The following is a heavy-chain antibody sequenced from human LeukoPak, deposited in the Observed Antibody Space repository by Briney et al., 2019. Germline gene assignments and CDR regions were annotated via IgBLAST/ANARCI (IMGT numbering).Heavy chain of an antibody. CDR1: GFTFNNYA. J-gene: IGHJ4*02. Sequence: GGSLRLSCAASGFTFNNYALHWVRQAPGKGLEWVAVMSFDGINKYYADSVQGRFTIPRDNAKNSLYLQMNSLRAEDTAVYYCATLGYCSSTSCYGWDYWGQGTLVTVSS. CDR3: ATLGYCSSTSCYGWDY. D-gene: IGHD2-2*01. CDR2: MSFDGINK. V-gene: IGHV3-30*07.